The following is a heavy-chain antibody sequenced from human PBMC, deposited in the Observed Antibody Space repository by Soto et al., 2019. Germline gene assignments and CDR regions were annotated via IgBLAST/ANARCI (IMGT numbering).Heavy chain of an antibody. D-gene: IGHD3-3*01. Sequence: PGGSLRLSCAASGFTFSSYWMSWVRQAPGKGLEWVANIKQDGSEKYYVDSVKGRFTISRDNAKNSLYLQMNSLRAEDTAVYYCARDLRVTIFGVVRFGSGYGMDVWGQGTTVTVSS. V-gene: IGHV3-7*03. CDR1: GFTFSSYW. CDR2: IKQDGSEK. CDR3: ARDLRVTIFGVVRFGSGYGMDV. J-gene: IGHJ6*02.